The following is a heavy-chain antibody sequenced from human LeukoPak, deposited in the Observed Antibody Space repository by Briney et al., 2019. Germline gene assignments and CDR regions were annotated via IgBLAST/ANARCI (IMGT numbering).Heavy chain of an antibody. J-gene: IGHJ6*03. V-gene: IGHV4-59*01. CDR2: IYYSGST. CDR3: ARTEESGYSYRYFGYYYYMDV. Sequence: GSLRLSCAVSAFTFSDNYMTWIRQAPGKGLEWIGYIYYSGSTHYNPSLKSRVTISVDTSKNQFSLKLSSVTAADTAVYYCARTEESGYSYRYFGYYYYMDVWGKGTTVTVSS. D-gene: IGHD5-18*01. CDR1: AFTFSDNY.